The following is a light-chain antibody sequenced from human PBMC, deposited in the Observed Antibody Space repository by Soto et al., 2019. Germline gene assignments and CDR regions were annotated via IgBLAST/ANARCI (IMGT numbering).Light chain of an antibody. J-gene: IGKJ5*01. CDR3: QQYSKWPIT. V-gene: IGKV3-15*01. CDR2: GIS. Sequence: EIVMTQSPGTLSLSPGETATLSCRASQSVNSNYLAWYQQKPGQSPRLLIYGISARATDVPARFSGSGSGTESTLTISSLQSEDFAVYYCQQYSKWPITFGQGTRLEIK. CDR1: QSVNSN.